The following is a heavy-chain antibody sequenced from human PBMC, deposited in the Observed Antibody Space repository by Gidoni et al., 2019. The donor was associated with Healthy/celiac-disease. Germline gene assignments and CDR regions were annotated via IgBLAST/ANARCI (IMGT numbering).Heavy chain of an antibody. D-gene: IGHD3-3*01. CDR3: ARGGGITAQGFDY. CDR2: ISSSSSYI. V-gene: IGHV3-21*01. Sequence: EVQLVESGGGLVKPGGSLRLSCAASGFTFSSYSMNWVRQAPGKGLEWVSSISSSSSYIYYADSVKGRYTISRDNAKNSLYLQMNSLRAEDTAVYYCARGGGITAQGFDYWGQGTLVTVSS. CDR1: GFTFSSYS. J-gene: IGHJ4*02.